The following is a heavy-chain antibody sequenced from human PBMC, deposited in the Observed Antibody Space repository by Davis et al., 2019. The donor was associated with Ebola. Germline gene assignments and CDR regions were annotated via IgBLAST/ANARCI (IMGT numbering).Heavy chain of an antibody. D-gene: IGHD6-13*01. Sequence: SETLSLTCAVYGGSFSGYYCSWIRQPPGKGLEWIGYIYYSGSTNYNPSLKSRVTISVDTSKNQFSLKLSSVTAADPAVYYCARDGGIAAPPDYWGQGTLVTVSS. CDR1: GGSFSGYY. V-gene: IGHV4-59*01. J-gene: IGHJ4*02. CDR3: ARDGGIAAPPDY. CDR2: IYYSGST.